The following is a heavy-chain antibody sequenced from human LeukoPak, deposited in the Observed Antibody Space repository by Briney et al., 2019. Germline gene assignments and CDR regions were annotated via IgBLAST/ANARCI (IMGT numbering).Heavy chain of an antibody. CDR3: ARERIDITMVRGVIHSECYYYGMDV. CDR2: ISYDGSNK. Sequence: GGSLRLSCAASGFTFSSYAMHWVRQAPGKGLEWVAVISYDGSNKYYADSVKGRFTISRDNSKNTLYLQMNSLRAEDTAVYYCARERIDITMVRGVIHSECYYYGMDVWGQGTTVTVSS. D-gene: IGHD3-10*01. CDR1: GFTFSSYA. J-gene: IGHJ6*02. V-gene: IGHV3-30*04.